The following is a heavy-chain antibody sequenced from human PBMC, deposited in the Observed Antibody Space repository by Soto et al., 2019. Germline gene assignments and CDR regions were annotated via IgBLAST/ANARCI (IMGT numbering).Heavy chain of an antibody. V-gene: IGHV1-69*01. Sequence: QVQLVQSGAEVKKPGSSVKVSCKASGGTFSSYAISWVRQAPGQGLEWMGGIIPISGTANYAQKFQGRVTITADESTSTAYMELSSLRSEDTAVYYCARPAVAATGLDYYFDYWGQGTLVTVSS. D-gene: IGHD2-15*01. CDR3: ARPAVAATGLDYYFDY. CDR2: IIPISGTA. CDR1: GGTFSSYA. J-gene: IGHJ4*02.